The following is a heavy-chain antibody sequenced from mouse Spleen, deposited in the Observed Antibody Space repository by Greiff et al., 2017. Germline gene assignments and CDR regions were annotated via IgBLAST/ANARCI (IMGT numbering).Heavy chain of an antibody. Sequence: EVKLQESGTVLARPGASVKMSCKASGYTFTSYWMHWVKQRPGQGLEWIGAIYPGNSDTSYNQKFKGKAKLTAVTSTSTAYMELSSLTNEDSAVYYCTRGGSLLRLRHYAMDYWGQGTSVTVSS. J-gene: IGHJ4*01. CDR1: GYTFTSYW. V-gene: IGHV1-5*01. CDR3: TRGGSLLRLRHYAMDY. CDR2: IYPGNSDT. D-gene: IGHD1-2*01.